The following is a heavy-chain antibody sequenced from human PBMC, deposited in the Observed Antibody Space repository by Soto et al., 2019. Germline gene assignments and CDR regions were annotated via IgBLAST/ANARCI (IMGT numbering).Heavy chain of an antibody. D-gene: IGHD6-6*01. Sequence: EVQLAESGGGLAQPGGSLRLSCAASGFTLSGYAMDWVRQAPGKGLEYVSGISSNGVGTYYANSVQGRFTSSRDNSKNTVYLQMGSLRPEDMAVYYCARRARPAFYYMDVWGKGTTVTVS. CDR3: ARRARPAFYYMDV. J-gene: IGHJ6*03. CDR1: GFTLSGYA. V-gene: IGHV3-64*01. CDR2: ISSNGVGT.